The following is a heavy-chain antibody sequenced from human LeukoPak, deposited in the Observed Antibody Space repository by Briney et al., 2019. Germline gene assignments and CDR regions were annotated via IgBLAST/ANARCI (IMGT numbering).Heavy chain of an antibody. CDR3: ARWGGTRQFYFDY. D-gene: IGHD3-16*01. Sequence: GGSLRLSCAASGFSLSNYGLHWVRQGPGKGLEWLAVINYDGSNRYYADSVKGRFTISKDSSGNTLYLQMNRLRADDTAIYYCARWGGTRQFYFDYWGQGTLATVSS. J-gene: IGHJ4*02. CDR1: GFSLSNYG. V-gene: IGHV3-33*01. CDR2: INYDGSNR.